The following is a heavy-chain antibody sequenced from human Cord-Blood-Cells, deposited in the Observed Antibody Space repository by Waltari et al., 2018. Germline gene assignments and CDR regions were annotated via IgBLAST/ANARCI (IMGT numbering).Heavy chain of an antibody. D-gene: IGHD2-2*01. Sequence: QVQLQESGPGLVKPSETLSLTCAVSGYSISSGYYWGWIRQPPGKGLEWIGSIYHSGNTNYTPSLKSRVTISVDTSKNQFSLKLSSVTAADTAVYYCARAAGYCSSTSCYFDYWGQGTLVTVSS. CDR3: ARAAGYCSSTSCYFDY. CDR1: GYSISSGYY. J-gene: IGHJ4*02. CDR2: IYHSGNT. V-gene: IGHV4-38-2*01.